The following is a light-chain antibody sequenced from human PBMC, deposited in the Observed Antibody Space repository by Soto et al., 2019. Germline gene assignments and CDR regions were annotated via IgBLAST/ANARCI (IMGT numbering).Light chain of an antibody. CDR3: QQYHSFPQT. J-gene: IGKJ1*01. Sequence: DIQMTQSPSSLSASVGDRVTITCRASQGISNYLAWYQQKPGKAPKSLIYAASNLQSGVPSKFSGSRSGTDFTLTISSLQPEDCATYFCQQYHSFPQTFGQGTKVEI. V-gene: IGKV1-16*02. CDR2: AAS. CDR1: QGISNY.